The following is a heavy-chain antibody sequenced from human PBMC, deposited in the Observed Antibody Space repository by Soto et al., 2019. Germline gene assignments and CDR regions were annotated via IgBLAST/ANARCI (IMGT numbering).Heavy chain of an antibody. CDR2: IYYSGST. V-gene: IGHV4-39*01. J-gene: IGHJ6*02. Sequence: SETLSLTCTVSGGSISSSSYYWGWIRQPPGKGLEWIGSIYYSGSTYYNPSLKSRVTISVDTSKNQFSLKLSSVTTADTAVYYCARLMRLATPAHNYYCGMDVWGQGTTVTVSS. D-gene: IGHD2-2*01. CDR3: ARLMRLATPAHNYYCGMDV. CDR1: GGSISSSSYY.